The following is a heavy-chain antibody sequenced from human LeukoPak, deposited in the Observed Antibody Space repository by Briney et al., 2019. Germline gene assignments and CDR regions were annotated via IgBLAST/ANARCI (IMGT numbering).Heavy chain of an antibody. CDR3: ATREGPHYYDNLSFDY. J-gene: IGHJ4*02. CDR2: ISGSGGST. Sequence: PGGSLRLSCAASGFTFSSYAMSWVRQAPGKGLEWVSAISGSGGSTYYADSVKGRFTISRDNSKNTLYLQMNSLRAEDTAVYYCATREGPHYYDNLSFDYWGQGTLVTVSS. D-gene: IGHD3-22*01. V-gene: IGHV3-23*01. CDR1: GFTFSSYA.